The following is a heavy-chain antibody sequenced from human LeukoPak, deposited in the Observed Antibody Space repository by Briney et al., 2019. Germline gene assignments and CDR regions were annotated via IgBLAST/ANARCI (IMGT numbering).Heavy chain of an antibody. Sequence: SETLSLSCAVSVGSISSYYWSWIRQPPGKGLEWIGYIYYSGSTNYNPSLKSRVTISVDTSKNQFSLKLSSVTAVDTAVYYCASGRSLFDSWGPGELVTVSS. CDR3: ASGRSLFDS. CDR1: VGSISSYY. V-gene: IGHV4-59*01. J-gene: IGHJ4*02. CDR2: IYYSGST.